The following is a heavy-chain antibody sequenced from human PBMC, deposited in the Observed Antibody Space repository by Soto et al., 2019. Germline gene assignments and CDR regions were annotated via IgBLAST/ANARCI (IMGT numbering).Heavy chain of an antibody. CDR3: ARGRAVRSSSSVYYYYYGMDV. J-gene: IGHJ6*02. CDR2: INHSGST. CDR1: GGSFSGYY. V-gene: IGHV4-34*01. Sequence: PSETLSLTCAVYGGSFSGYYWSWIRQPPGKGLEWIGEINHSGSTNYNPSLKSRVTISVDTSKNQFSLKLSSVTAADTAVYYCARGRAVRSSSSVYYYYYGMDVWGQGTTVTVPS. D-gene: IGHD6-6*01.